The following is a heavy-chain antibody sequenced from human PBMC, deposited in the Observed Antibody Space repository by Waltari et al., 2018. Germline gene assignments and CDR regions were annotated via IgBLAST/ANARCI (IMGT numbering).Heavy chain of an antibody. Sequence: QLQLQESGPGLVKPSETLSLTCTVSGGSISSSSYYWGWIRQPPGKGLEWIGSIYYSGSTYYNPSLKSRVTISVDTSKNQFSLKLSSVTAADTAVYYCARSPPIAAAGLYWYFDLWGRGTLVTVSS. CDR1: GGSISSSSYY. CDR2: IYYSGST. D-gene: IGHD6-13*01. CDR3: ARSPPIAAAGLYWYFDL. J-gene: IGHJ2*01. V-gene: IGHV4-39*01.